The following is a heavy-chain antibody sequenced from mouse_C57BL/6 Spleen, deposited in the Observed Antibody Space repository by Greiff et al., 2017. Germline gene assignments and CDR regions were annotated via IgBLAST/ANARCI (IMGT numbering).Heavy chain of an antibody. CDR2: IWSGGST. V-gene: IGHV2-2*01. D-gene: IGHD2-3*01. CDR1: GFSLTSYG. CDR3: AIYDGYYRYFDV. Sequence: VQLQQSGPGLVQPSQSLSITCTVSGFSLTSYGVHWVRQSPGKGLEWLGVIWSGGSTDYNAAFISRLSISKDNSKSQVFFKMNSLQADDTAIYCCAIYDGYYRYFDVWGTGTTVTVSS. J-gene: IGHJ1*03.